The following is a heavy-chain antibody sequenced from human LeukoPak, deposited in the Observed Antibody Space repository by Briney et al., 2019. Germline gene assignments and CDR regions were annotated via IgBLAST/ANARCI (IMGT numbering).Heavy chain of an antibody. V-gene: IGHV3-11*01. CDR3: SRSHGSYSTDY. J-gene: IGHJ4*02. CDR1: GFTFSDYY. D-gene: IGHD3-22*01. Sequence: GGSLRLSCAASGFTFSDYYMSWIRQAPGKGLEWVSYISSSGSTIYYADSVKGRFTVSRDNAKNSLYLQMHSLRAEDTAVYYCSRSHGSYSTDYWGQGTLVSVSS. CDR2: ISSSGSTI.